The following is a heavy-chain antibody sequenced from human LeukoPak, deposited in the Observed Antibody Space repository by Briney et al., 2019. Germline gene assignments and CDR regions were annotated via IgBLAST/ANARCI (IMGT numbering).Heavy chain of an antibody. CDR2: INHSGST. J-gene: IGHJ6*03. D-gene: IGHD3-22*01. V-gene: IGHV4-34*01. Sequence: PSETLSLTCAVYGGSFSGYYWSWIRQPPGKGLEWIGEINHSGSTNYNPSLKSRVTISVDTSKNQFSLKLSSVTAADTAVYYCARSDSSGFVHMDVWGKGTTVTVSS. CDR1: GGSFSGYY. CDR3: ARSDSSGFVHMDV.